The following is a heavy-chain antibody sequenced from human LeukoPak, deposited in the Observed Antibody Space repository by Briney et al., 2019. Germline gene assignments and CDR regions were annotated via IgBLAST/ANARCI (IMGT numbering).Heavy chain of an antibody. D-gene: IGHD6-13*01. CDR3: AKAASSSWPSYYCGMDV. CDR2: ITGSGGNT. V-gene: IGHV3-23*01. J-gene: IGHJ6*02. CDR1: GFTVSSNY. Sequence: PGGSLRLSCAASGFTVSSNYMSWVRQAPGKGLEWVSVITGSGGNTYYADSVKGRFTISKDNSKNTVYLQTSSLRVDDTAVYYCAKAASSSWPSYYCGMDVWGQGTTVTVSS.